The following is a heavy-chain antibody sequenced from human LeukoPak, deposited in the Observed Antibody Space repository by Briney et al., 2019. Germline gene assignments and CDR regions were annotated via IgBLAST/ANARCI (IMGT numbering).Heavy chain of an antibody. V-gene: IGHV3-53*04. CDR2: IYSGGST. CDR1: GFTVSSNY. D-gene: IGHD6-6*01. J-gene: IGHJ4*02. CDR3: AKDPRIAARLGEGFDY. Sequence: GGSLRLSCAASGFTVSSNYMSWVRQAPGKGLEWVSVIYSGGSTYYADSVKGRFTISRHNSRNTLYLQMNSLRAEDTAVYYCAKDPRIAARLGEGFDYWGQGTLVTVSS.